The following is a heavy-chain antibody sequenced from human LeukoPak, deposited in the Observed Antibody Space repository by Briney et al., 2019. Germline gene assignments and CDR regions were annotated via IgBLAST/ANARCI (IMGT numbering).Heavy chain of an antibody. CDR1: GFTVSSNY. J-gene: IGHJ6*03. Sequence: GGSLRLSCAASGFTVSSNYMSWVRQAPGKGLEWVSVIYSGGSTYYADSVKGRFTISRDNSKNTLYLQMNSLRAEDTAVYYCARGRRVVVPAAISYYYYMDVWGKGTTVTVSS. D-gene: IGHD2-2*02. CDR3: ARGRRVVVPAAISYYYYMDV. CDR2: IYSGGST. V-gene: IGHV3-53*01.